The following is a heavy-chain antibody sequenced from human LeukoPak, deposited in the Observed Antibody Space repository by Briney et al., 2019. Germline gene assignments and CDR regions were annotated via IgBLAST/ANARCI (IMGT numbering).Heavy chain of an antibody. CDR2: XXPIFGIA. J-gene: IGHJ4*02. V-gene: IGHV1-69*10. D-gene: IGHD3-22*01. CDR3: ARVGYYDSSGFEFDY. CDR1: GGTFSSYA. Sequence: SVKVSCKASGGTFSSYAISWVRQAPGQGLXXXXXXXPIFGIANYAQKFQGRVTITADKSTSTAYMELSSLRSEDTAVYYCARVGYYDSSGFEFDYWGQGTLVTVSS.